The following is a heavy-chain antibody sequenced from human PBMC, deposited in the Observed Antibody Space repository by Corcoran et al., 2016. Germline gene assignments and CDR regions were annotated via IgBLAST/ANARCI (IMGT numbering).Heavy chain of an antibody. CDR3: ARGYCRGGTCYSAY. D-gene: IGHD2-15*01. V-gene: IGHV1-8*01. Sequence: QVQLVQSGAEVKRPGASVKVSCKASGYTFSTSDINWVRQATGPGLEWVGRMTPKSGKTDYAQKFQGRVTITKDTSIRTAYMELSSLRREDTAVYYCARGYCRGGTCYSAYWGQGTLVTVSS. CDR1: GYTFSTSD. J-gene: IGHJ4*02. CDR2: MTPKSGKT.